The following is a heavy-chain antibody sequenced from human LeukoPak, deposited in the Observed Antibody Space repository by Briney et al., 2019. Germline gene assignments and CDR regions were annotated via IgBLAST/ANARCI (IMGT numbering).Heavy chain of an antibody. Sequence: SETLSLTCTVSGGSISSSSYYWGWIRQPPGKGLEWIGSIYYSGSTYYNPPLKSRVTISVDTSKNQFSLKLSSVTAADTAVYYCARAILDPITMVRGALYYFDYWGQGTLVTVSS. CDR1: GGSISSSSYY. CDR3: ARAILDPITMVRGALYYFDY. J-gene: IGHJ4*02. CDR2: IYYSGST. V-gene: IGHV4-39*07. D-gene: IGHD3-10*01.